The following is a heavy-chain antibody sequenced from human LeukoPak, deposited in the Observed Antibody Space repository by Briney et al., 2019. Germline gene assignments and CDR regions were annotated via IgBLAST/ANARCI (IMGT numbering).Heavy chain of an antibody. D-gene: IGHD2-2*01. CDR1: GFAFDEHG. CDR3: ARAPITSPFYFDY. J-gene: IGHJ4*02. V-gene: IGHV3-20*04. Sequence: PGGSLRLSCTASGFAFDEHGMSWVRHVPGKGLEWVSGINWSGGSTVYADPLRGRFTISRDNAKNSPYLQMDSLRAEDTALYYCARAPITSPFYFDYWGQGTLVTVSS. CDR2: INWSGGST.